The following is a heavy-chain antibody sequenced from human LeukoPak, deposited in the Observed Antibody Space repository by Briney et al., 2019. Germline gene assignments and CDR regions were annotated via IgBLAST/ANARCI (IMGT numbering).Heavy chain of an antibody. D-gene: IGHD6-13*01. CDR3: AKDLSQLWFDP. Sequence: GGSLRLSCAASGFTFSSYAMSWVRQAPGKGLECVSAISGSGGSTYYADSVTGRFTISRDNSKNTLYLQMNSLRAEDTAVYYCAKDLSQLWFDPWGQGTLVTVSS. CDR1: GFTFSSYA. J-gene: IGHJ5*02. V-gene: IGHV3-23*01. CDR2: ISGSGGST.